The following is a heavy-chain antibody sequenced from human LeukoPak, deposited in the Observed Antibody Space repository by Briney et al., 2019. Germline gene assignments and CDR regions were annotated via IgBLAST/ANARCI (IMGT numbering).Heavy chain of an antibody. D-gene: IGHD3-10*01. CDR3: ARESNTLWFGDSPKGPFDY. Sequence: PSETLSLTCAVSGGSISSGGYSWSWIRQPPGKGLEWIGYIYHSGSTYYNPSLKSRVTISVDRSKNQFSLKLSSVTAADTAVYYCARESNTLWFGDSPKGPFDYWGQGTLVTVSS. V-gene: IGHV4-30-2*01. J-gene: IGHJ4*02. CDR1: GGSISSGGYS. CDR2: IYHSGST.